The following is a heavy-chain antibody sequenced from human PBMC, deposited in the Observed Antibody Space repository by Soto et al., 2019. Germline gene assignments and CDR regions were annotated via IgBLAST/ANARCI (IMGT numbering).Heavy chain of an antibody. V-gene: IGHV4-31*03. CDR1: GGSISSGGYY. J-gene: IGHJ4*02. Sequence: SETLSLTCTVSGGSISSGGYYWSWIRQHPGKGLEWIGYIYYSGSTYYNPSLKSRVTISVDTSKNQFSLKLSSVTAADTAVYYCAREWLSSWCYFDYWGQGTLVTVSS. D-gene: IGHD3-22*01. CDR2: IYYSGST. CDR3: AREWLSSWCYFDY.